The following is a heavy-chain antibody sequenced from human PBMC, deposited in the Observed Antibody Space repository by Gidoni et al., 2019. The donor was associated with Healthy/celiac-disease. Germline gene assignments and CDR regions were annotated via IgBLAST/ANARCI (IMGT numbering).Heavy chain of an antibody. J-gene: IGHJ5*02. Sequence: QVQLVQSGAEVKKPGSSVKVSCKASGGTFSSYAISGVRPAPGQGLEWMGGIIPIFGTANYAQKFQGRVTITADESTSTAYMELSSLRSEDTAVYYCARSGESIAARMVWFDPWGQGTLVTVSS. CDR3: ARSGESIAARMVWFDP. D-gene: IGHD6-6*01. V-gene: IGHV1-69*01. CDR2: IIPIFGTA. CDR1: GGTFSSYA.